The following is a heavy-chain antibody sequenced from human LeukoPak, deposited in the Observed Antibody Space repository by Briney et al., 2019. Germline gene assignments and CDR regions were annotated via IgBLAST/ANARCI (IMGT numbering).Heavy chain of an antibody. D-gene: IGHD3-10*01. V-gene: IGHV1-3*01. CDR3: ARLAPVGVRGVIIGYDY. CDR2: INAGNGNT. CDR1: GYIFTSYA. Sequence: ASVKVSCKASGYIFTSYAIHWVRQAPGQRLEWMGWINAGNGNTKYSQKFQGRVTITRDTSAITAYMELSSLRSEDTAVYYCARLAPVGVRGVIIGYDYWGQGTLVTVSS. J-gene: IGHJ4*02.